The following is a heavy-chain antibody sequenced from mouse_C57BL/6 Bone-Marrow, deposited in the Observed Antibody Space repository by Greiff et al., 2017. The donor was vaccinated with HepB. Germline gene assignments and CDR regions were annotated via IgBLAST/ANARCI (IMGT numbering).Heavy chain of an antibody. V-gene: IGHV14-4*01. CDR3: TRWLLDY. CDR1: GFNIKDDY. J-gene: IGHJ2*01. D-gene: IGHD2-3*01. Sequence: DVHLVESGAELVRPGASVKLSCTASGFNIKDDYMHWVKQRPEQGLEWIGWIDPENGDTEYASKFQGKATITADTSSNTAYLQLSSLTSEDTAVYYCTRWLLDYWGQGTTLTVSS. CDR2: IDPENGDT.